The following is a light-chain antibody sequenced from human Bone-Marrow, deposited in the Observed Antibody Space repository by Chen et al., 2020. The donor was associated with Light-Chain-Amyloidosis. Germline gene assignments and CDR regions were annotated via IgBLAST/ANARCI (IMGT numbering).Light chain of an antibody. CDR1: QTISSNY. CDR3: QQYGTSPLT. CDR2: GSS. J-gene: IGKJ4*01. Sequence: EIVLTQSPGTLSLSPGEGANLSCRASQTISSNYLTWYQQKFGQAPRLLIYGSSSRATGIPDRFTGSESGTDFTLTINRLEPEDFAMSYCQQYGTSPLTFGGGTKVEIK. V-gene: IGKV3-20*01.